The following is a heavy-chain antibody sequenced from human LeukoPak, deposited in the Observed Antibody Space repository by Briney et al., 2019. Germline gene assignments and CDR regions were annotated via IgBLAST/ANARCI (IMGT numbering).Heavy chain of an antibody. V-gene: IGHV3-33*01. D-gene: IGHD3-22*01. CDR1: GFSLSKYG. CDR2: IWYDGSQR. CDR3: AIETVDSGGPGSGSPAFDI. Sequence: GRSLRLSCAASGFSLSKYGLHWVRQAPGKGLQWVAMIWYDGSQRYYVDSVKGRFTISRDSSKNTMFLQMHSLTDEDTAVYYCAIETVDSGGPGSGSPAFDIWGQGTMVSVSS. J-gene: IGHJ3*02.